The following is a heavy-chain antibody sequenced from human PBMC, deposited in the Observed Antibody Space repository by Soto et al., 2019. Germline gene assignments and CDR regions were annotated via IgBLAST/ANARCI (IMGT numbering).Heavy chain of an antibody. D-gene: IGHD3-22*01. V-gene: IGHV1-18*01. CDR1: CYTFTSYG. CDR3: ARDHLYYDSSGYLNWFDP. Sequence: ASVKVTCKASCYTFTSYGISWVRQAPGQGLEWMGWISAYNGNTNYAQKLQGRVTMTTDTSTSTAYMELRSLRSDDTAVYYCARDHLYYDSSGYLNWFDPWGQGTLVTVSS. CDR2: ISAYNGNT. J-gene: IGHJ5*02.